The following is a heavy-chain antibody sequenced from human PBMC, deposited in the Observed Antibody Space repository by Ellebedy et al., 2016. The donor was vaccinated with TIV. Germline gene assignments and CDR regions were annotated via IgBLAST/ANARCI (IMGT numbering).Heavy chain of an antibody. CDR3: ARDLGYCSGGSCYSLVY. V-gene: IGHV4-59*01. J-gene: IGHJ4*02. Sequence: GSLRLSCTVSGGSISSFYWRWIRQHPGKGLEWIGNISYSGSTNYNPSLKSRVSISVDTSNNQFSLRLSSVTAADTAVYYCARDLGYCSGGSCYSLVYWGQGTLVTVSS. CDR1: GGSISSFY. D-gene: IGHD2-15*01. CDR2: ISYSGST.